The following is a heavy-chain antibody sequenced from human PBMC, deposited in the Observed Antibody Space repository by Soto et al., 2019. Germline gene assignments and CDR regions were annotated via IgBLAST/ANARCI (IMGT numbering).Heavy chain of an antibody. CDR3: ARDILSGGAYPDC. Sequence: EVQLVESGGGLVKPGGSLRLSCAASGFTFSTYTMNWVRQAPGKGLEWISSISSGSSYIYYAGSVKGRFTIYRDNAKNSLFLQMNSLRADDTAVYYCARDILSGGAYPDCWGQGANVTVSS. D-gene: IGHD3-10*01. CDR2: ISSGSSYI. J-gene: IGHJ4*02. CDR1: GFTFSTYT. V-gene: IGHV3-21*01.